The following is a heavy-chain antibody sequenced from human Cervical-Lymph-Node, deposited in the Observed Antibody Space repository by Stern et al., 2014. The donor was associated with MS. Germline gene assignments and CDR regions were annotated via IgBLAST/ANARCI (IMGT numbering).Heavy chain of an antibody. CDR3: AREGGNTAEYFQH. CDR1: GFTFSSYG. CDR2: IWYDGSNK. J-gene: IGHJ1*01. V-gene: IGHV3-33*01. D-gene: IGHD4-23*01. Sequence: MQLVESGGGGVQPGRSLRLSCAASGFTFSSYGMHWVRQAPGKGLEWVAIIWYDGSNKYYADSVKGRFTISRDSSKNTLYLQMNSLRAEDTAVYYCAREGGNTAEYFQHWGQGTLVTVSS.